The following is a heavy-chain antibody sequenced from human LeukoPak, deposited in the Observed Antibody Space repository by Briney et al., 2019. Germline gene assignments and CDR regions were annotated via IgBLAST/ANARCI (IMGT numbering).Heavy chain of an antibody. CDR2: MNTKSGDT. Sequence: GASVKVSCKASASTFRSYDINWVRQATGQGLEWMVWMNTKSGDTGYTQRFQGRVTMTRDTSINTAYMELRSLSCEDTAVYYCARGPYGPGSHFDFWGQGTLVTVFS. V-gene: IGHV1-8*02. J-gene: IGHJ4*02. CDR3: ARGPYGPGSHFDF. D-gene: IGHD3-10*01. CDR1: ASTFRSYD.